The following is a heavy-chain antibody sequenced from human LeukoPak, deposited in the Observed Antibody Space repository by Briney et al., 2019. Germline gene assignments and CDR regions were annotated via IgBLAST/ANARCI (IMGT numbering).Heavy chain of an antibody. CDR1: GYTFTSYG. Sequence: ASVKVSCKASGYTFTSYGISWVRQAPGQGLEWMGWISAYNGNTNYAQKLQGRVTMTTDTSTSTAYMELRSLRSDDTAVYYYARVTYYYDSSGYGLYYFDYWGQGTLVTVSS. D-gene: IGHD3-22*01. CDR3: ARVTYYYDSSGYGLYYFDY. J-gene: IGHJ4*02. V-gene: IGHV1-18*01. CDR2: ISAYNGNT.